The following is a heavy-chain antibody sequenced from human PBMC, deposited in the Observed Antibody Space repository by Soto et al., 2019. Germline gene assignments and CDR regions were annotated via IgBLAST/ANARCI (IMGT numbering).Heavy chain of an antibody. Sequence: ETLSLTCTVSGGSISSYYWSWIRQPPGKGLEWIGYIYYSGSTNYNPSLKSRVTISVDTSKNQFSLKLSSVTAADTAVYYCAREHYGSGSYKYNWFDPRGQGTLVTSPQ. J-gene: IGHJ5*02. CDR1: GGSISSYY. CDR2: IYYSGST. D-gene: IGHD3-10*01. CDR3: AREHYGSGSYKYNWFDP. V-gene: IGHV4-59*01.